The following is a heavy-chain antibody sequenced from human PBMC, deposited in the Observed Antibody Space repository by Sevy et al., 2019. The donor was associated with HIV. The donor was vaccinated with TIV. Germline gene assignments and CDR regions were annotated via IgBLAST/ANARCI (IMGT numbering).Heavy chain of an antibody. CDR3: ATDLKRRGLSALLDY. Sequence: GGSLRLSCAASGFTFSNAWISWVRQAPGKGREWVGRINSKTDAGTTDYAASVKGRVTISRDDSKNTLYLQMNSLKTEDAAIYYCATDLKRRGLSALLDYWGQGTLVTVSS. J-gene: IGHJ4*02. D-gene: IGHD3-10*01. CDR1: GFTFSNAW. V-gene: IGHV3-15*01. CDR2: INSKTDAGTT.